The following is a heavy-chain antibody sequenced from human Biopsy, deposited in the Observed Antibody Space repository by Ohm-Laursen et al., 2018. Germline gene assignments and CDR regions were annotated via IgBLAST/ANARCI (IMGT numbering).Heavy chain of an antibody. V-gene: IGHV3-7*01. D-gene: IGHD3-16*01. CDR3: VGELSHDSPFRSSFDL. CDR2: IKQDGSEK. J-gene: IGHJ3*01. Sequence: SLRLSCTASGFTPRSYWMSWIRQAPGKGLEWVANIKQDGSEKNYVATVKGRFTISRDNPKDSLFLQMNSQRVEATAVYYCVGELSHDSPFRSSFDLWGQGTMVTASS. CDR1: GFTPRSYW.